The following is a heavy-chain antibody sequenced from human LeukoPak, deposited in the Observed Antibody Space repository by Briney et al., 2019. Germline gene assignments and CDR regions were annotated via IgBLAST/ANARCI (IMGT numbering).Heavy chain of an antibody. V-gene: IGHV3-23*01. D-gene: IGHD2-2*01. CDR2: ISGSGDDT. Sequence: GGSLRLSCAASGFTFSSYIMNWVRQAPGKGLEWVSGISGSGDDTYYAVSVKGRFTISRDNSKNTLFLHMNSLRAEDTAVYYCARASGCSSTSCYFDYWGQGTLVTVSS. J-gene: IGHJ4*02. CDR1: GFTFSSYI. CDR3: ARASGCSSTSCYFDY.